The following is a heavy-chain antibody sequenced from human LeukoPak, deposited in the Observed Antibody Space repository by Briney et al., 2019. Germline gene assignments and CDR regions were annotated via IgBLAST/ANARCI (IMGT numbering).Heavy chain of an antibody. Sequence: GESLKISCKGSGYSFTSYWIGWVRPMPGKGLEWMGIIYPGDSDTRYSPSFQGQVTISADKSISTAYLQWSSLKASDTAMYYCARGGYYYDSSGYYHDAFDIWGQGTMVTVSS. CDR1: GYSFTSYW. J-gene: IGHJ3*02. CDR3: ARGGYYYDSSGYYHDAFDI. CDR2: IYPGDSDT. D-gene: IGHD3-22*01. V-gene: IGHV5-51*01.